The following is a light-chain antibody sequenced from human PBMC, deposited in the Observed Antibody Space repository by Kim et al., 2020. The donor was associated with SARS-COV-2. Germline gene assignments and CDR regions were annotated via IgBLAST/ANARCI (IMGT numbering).Light chain of an antibody. V-gene: IGLV2-14*03. CDR2: DVS. CDR3: SSYTSSRGV. J-gene: IGLJ1*01. Sequence: PGQSITIACTGTSSDVGGYNYVSWYQQHPGKAPKLMIYDVSNRPSGVSNRFSGSKSGNTASLTISGLQAEDEADYYCSSYTSSRGVFGTGTKVTVL. CDR1: SSDVGGYNY.